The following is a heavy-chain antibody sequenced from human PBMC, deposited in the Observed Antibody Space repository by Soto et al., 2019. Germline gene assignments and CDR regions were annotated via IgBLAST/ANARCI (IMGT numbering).Heavy chain of an antibody. D-gene: IGHD6-19*01. CDR2: IDWDDDK. J-gene: IGHJ6*02. CDR3: ALVSFWAVAGPEVYYYGMDV. Sequence: SGPTLVNPTQTLTLTCTFSGFSLSTSGMCVSRIRQPPGKALEWLARIDWDDDKYYSTSLKTRLTISKDTSKNQVVFTMTNMDTVDTATYYCALVSFWAVAGPEVYYYGMDVWGQGTTVTVSS. V-gene: IGHV2-70*11. CDR1: GFSLSTSGMC.